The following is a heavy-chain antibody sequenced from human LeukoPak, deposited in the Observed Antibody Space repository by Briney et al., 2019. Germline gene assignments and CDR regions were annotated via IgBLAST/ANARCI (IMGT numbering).Heavy chain of an antibody. Sequence: GSLPLSCAASGFTFSSYAMSWVRQAPGKGLEWVSAISGSGGSTYYTDSVKGRSTISRDNSKNTLYLQMNSLRAEDTAVYYCAKALRGSTSCFFDYWGQGTLVTVSS. D-gene: IGHD2-2*01. V-gene: IGHV3-23*01. CDR3: AKALRGSTSCFFDY. CDR1: GFTFSSYA. J-gene: IGHJ4*02. CDR2: ISGSGGST.